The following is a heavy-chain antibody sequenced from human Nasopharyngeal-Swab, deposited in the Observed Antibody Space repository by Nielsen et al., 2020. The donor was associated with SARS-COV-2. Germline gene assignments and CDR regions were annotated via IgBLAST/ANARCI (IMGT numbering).Heavy chain of an antibody. CDR3: ARSATGYYYMDV. V-gene: IGHV3-72*01. D-gene: IGHD3-9*01. Sequence: GGSLRLSCAASGFTFSSYSMDWVRQAPGKGLEWVGRTRNKANSYTTEYAASVKGRFTISRDDSENSVYLQMNSLRTEDTALYYCARSATGYYYMDVWGKGTTVTVSS. CDR1: GFTFSSYS. J-gene: IGHJ6*03. CDR2: TRNKANSYTT.